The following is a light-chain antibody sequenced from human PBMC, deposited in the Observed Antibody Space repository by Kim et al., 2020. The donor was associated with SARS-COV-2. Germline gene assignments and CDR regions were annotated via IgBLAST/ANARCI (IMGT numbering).Light chain of an antibody. CDR2: GAS. CDR3: QQYGSSPPYT. V-gene: IGKV3-20*01. Sequence: SPGERATLSCRASQSVSSSYLAWYQQKPGQAPRLLTYGASSRATGIPDRFSGSGSGTDFTLTISRLEPEDFAVYYCQQYGSSPPYTFGQGTKLEI. CDR1: QSVSSSY. J-gene: IGKJ2*01.